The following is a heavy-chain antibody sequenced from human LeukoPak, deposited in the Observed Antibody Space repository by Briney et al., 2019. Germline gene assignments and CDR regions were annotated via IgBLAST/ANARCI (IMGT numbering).Heavy chain of an antibody. CDR2: IYYSGST. Sequence: SETLSLTCTVSGGSISSYYWSWIRQPPGKGLEWIGYIYYSGSTNYNPSLKSRVTTSVDTSKNQFSLKLSSVTAADTAVYYCARVVVVPAAMVAFDIWGQGTMVTVSS. CDR3: ARVVVVPAAMVAFDI. CDR1: GGSISSYY. V-gene: IGHV4-59*01. D-gene: IGHD2-2*01. J-gene: IGHJ3*02.